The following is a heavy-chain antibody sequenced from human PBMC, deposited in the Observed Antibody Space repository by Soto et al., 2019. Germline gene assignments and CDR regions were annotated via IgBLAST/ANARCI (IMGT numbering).Heavy chain of an antibody. CDR2: INPSCGRA. CDR3: ARASDYDILTGYDDAFDI. J-gene: IGHJ3*02. Sequence: GASVKVSCKASGYTFTSYYMHWVRQAPGQGLEWMGIINPSCGRASYAQKFQGRVTMTRDKSTSTAYMELGSLRSEDTAVYYCARASDYDILTGYDDAFDIWGQGTMVTVS. V-gene: IGHV1-46*01. CDR1: GYTFTSYY. D-gene: IGHD3-9*01.